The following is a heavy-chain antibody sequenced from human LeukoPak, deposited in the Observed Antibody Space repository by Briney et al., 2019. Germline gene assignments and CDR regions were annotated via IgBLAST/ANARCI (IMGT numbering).Heavy chain of an antibody. D-gene: IGHD5-12*01. Sequence: KSSETLSLTCTVSGGSISSSSYYWGWIRQPPGKGLEWIGSIYYSGGTYYNPSLKSRVTISVDTSKNQFSLKLSSVTAADTAVYYCARPNPEGYEIDYWGQGTLVTVSS. CDR1: GGSISSSSYY. J-gene: IGHJ4*02. V-gene: IGHV4-39*07. CDR2: IYYSGGT. CDR3: ARPNPEGYEIDY.